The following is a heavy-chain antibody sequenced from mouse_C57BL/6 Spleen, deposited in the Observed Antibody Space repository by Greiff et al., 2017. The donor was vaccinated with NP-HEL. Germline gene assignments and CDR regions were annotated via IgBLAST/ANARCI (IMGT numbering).Heavy chain of an antibody. CDR1: GYTFTDYY. CDR2: INPNNGGT. CDR3: ARNMDY. V-gene: IGHV1-26*01. J-gene: IGHJ4*01. Sequence: VQLQQSGPELVKPGASVKISCKASGYTFTDYYMNWVKQSHGKSLEWIGDINPNNGGTSYNQKFKGKATLTVDKSSSTAYMELHSLTSEDSAVYYCARNMDYWGQGTSVTVSS.